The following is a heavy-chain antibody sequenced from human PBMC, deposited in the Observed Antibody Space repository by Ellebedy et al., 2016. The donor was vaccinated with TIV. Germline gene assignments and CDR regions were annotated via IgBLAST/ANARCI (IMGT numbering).Heavy chain of an antibody. D-gene: IGHD3-10*01. Sequence: MPSETLSLTCTVSGGSISSSSYYWGWIRQPPGKGLEWIGSIYYSGSTYYNPSLKSRVTISVDTSKNQFSLKLSSVTAADTAVYYCARDNYGSGVGWFDPWGQGTLVTVSS. J-gene: IGHJ5*02. V-gene: IGHV4-39*02. CDR1: GGSISSSSYY. CDR2: IYYSGST. CDR3: ARDNYGSGVGWFDP.